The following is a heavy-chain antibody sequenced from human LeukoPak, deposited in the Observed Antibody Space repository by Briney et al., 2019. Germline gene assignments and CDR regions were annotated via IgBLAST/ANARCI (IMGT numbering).Heavy chain of an antibody. CDR3: AKGTKPVMTIPDY. D-gene: IGHD1/OR15-1a*01. J-gene: IGHJ4*02. CDR2: FDPEDGET. CDR1: GYTLTELS. V-gene: IGHV1-24*01. Sequence: ASVKVSCKVPGYTLTELSMHWVRQAPGKGLEWMGGFDPEDGETIYAQKFQGRVTMTEDTSTDTAYMELSSLRAEDTAMYYCAKGTKPVMTIPDYWGQGILVTVSS.